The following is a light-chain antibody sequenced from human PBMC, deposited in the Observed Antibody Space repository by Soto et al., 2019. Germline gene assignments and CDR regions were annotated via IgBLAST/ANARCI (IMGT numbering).Light chain of an antibody. J-gene: IGKJ5*01. CDR3: QHYVSPPIT. V-gene: IGKV1-39*01. Sequence: DIQITQSPASLSSYLLDIVTITCRASQSIGNYLNWYQQKPGKAPKVLIYAASSLESGVPSRFSGSGSGTDFTLTISRLEPEDFAVYYCQHYVSPPITFGQGTRLEIK. CDR2: AAS. CDR1: QSIGNY.